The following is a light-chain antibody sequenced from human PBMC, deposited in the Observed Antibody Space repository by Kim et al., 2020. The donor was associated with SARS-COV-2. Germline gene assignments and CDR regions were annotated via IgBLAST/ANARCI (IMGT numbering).Light chain of an antibody. CDR2: GAS. Sequence: EIVLTQSPGTLSLSPGERATLSCRASQSVSSNYLAWYQQIPGQAPRLLIYGASSRATGIPDRFSGSGSGTDFTLTISRLEPEDFAVYYCQQYGGSRTFGQGTKVDIK. CDR3: QQYGGSRT. J-gene: IGKJ1*01. CDR1: QSVSSNY. V-gene: IGKV3-20*01.